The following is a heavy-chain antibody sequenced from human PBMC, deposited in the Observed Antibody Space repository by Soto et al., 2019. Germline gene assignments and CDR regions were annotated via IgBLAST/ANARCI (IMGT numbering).Heavy chain of an antibody. CDR1: GGTFSSYS. V-gene: IGHV1-69*01. CDR2: IIPIFGTA. Sequence: QVQLVQSGAEVKKPGSSVKVSCKASGGTFSSYSINWVRHAPGQGLEWMGEIIPIFGTANYAQKFQGRVTITADESTSTAYMELSSLRSEDTAVYYCARDGGRHSGGMDYWGQGTLVTVSS. CDR3: ARDGGRHSGGMDY. J-gene: IGHJ4*02. D-gene: IGHD1-26*01.